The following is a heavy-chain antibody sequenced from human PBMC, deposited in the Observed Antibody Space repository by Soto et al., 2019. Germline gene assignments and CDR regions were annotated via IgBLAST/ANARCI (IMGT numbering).Heavy chain of an antibody. Sequence: QVQLVESGGGVVQPGRSLRLSCAASGLTFSSYAMHWVRQAPGKGLEWVAVISYDGSNKYYADSVKGRFTISRDNSKNTLYLQMNSLRAEDTAVYYCARPVYDAFDIWGQGTMVTVSS. CDR3: ARPVYDAFDI. D-gene: IGHD1-20*01. CDR1: GLTFSSYA. V-gene: IGHV3-30-3*01. J-gene: IGHJ3*02. CDR2: ISYDGSNK.